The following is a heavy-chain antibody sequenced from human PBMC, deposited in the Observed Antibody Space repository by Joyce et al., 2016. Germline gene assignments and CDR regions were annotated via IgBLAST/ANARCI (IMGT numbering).Heavy chain of an antibody. J-gene: IGHJ3*01. D-gene: IGHD2-2*01. V-gene: IGHV1-2*06. CDR3: ARGPMPPYAFDV. CDR2: INPDTGDT. Sequence: QVNLVQSGAEVKKPGASVKVSCKASGYSFADSYIHWVRQAPGQGLQWMGRINPDTGDTIYAQKFQGRVTLTRDTFISTVYMEVRRLRSDDTAVYFCARGPMPPYAFDVWGQGTLVTVST. CDR1: GYSFADSY.